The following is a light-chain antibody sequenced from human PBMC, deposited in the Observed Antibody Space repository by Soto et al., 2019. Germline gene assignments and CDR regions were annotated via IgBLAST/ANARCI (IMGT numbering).Light chain of an antibody. Sequence: DIMMTQSPDSLAVSLGERATINCKSSQSVLYSSNNENYLAWYQQKPGQPPKLLIYWASTRESGVPDRFSGSGSGTDFTLTISSLQAEDVAVYYCQQYYSTPITFGQGTRLEIK. CDR1: QSVLYSSNNENY. J-gene: IGKJ5*01. CDR3: QQYYSTPIT. V-gene: IGKV4-1*01. CDR2: WAS.